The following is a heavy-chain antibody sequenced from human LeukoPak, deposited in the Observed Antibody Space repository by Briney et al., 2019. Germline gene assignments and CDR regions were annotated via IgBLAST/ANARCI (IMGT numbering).Heavy chain of an antibody. D-gene: IGHD2-8*01. CDR1: GYTFSSYW. CDR2: IYPDDSDT. V-gene: IGHV5-51*01. CDR3: ARLAYCSNDVCYSNYYYSMDV. J-gene: IGHJ6*03. Sequence: GESLKISCRGSGYTFSSYWIGWVRQMPGKGLEWMGIIYPDDSDTRYSPSFQGQVTISADKSISTAYLQWSSLKTSETAMYYCARLAYCSNDVCYSNYYYSMDVWGKGTTVTVSS.